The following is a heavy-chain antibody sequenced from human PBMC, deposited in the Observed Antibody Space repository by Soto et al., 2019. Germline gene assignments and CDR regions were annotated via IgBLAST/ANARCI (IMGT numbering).Heavy chain of an antibody. V-gene: IGHV3-7*01. Sequence: SAGYQRHYSAASGCAFSTLWPSWGRQAPGQGLPWLANIKKDGSEEYYVDSVKGRFTISRDSAKNSLYLQMNSLRAEDTAVYYCARDSKRIKGYCSGGSCYSYYYYGMDVWCQGT. CDR2: IKKDGSEE. D-gene: IGHD2-15*01. CDR3: ARDSKRIKGYCSGGSCYSYYYYGMDV. CDR1: GCAFSTLW. J-gene: IGHJ6*01.